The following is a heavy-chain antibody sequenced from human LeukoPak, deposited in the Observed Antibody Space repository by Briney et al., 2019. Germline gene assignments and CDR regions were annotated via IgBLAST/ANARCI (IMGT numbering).Heavy chain of an antibody. J-gene: IGHJ4*02. Sequence: SETLPLTCAVYGGSFSGYYWSWIRQPPGKGLEWIWEINHSGSTNYNPSLKSRVTISVDTSKNQFSLKLSSVTAADTAVYYCARGDDSGYYDYFDYWGQGALVTVSS. D-gene: IGHD3-22*01. CDR2: INHSGST. V-gene: IGHV4-34*01. CDR3: ARGDDSGYYDYFDY. CDR1: GGSFSGYY.